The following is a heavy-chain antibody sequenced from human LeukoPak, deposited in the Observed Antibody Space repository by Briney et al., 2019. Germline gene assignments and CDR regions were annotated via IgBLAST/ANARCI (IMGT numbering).Heavy chain of an antibody. Sequence: PSETLSLTCAVYGGSFSGYYWSWIRQPPGKGLEWIGEISHSVGTNYNPSLKSRVTISVDTSKNQFSLKLSSVTAADTAVYYCARGPWDYGDYRWFDPWGQGTLVTVSS. CDR2: ISHSVGT. J-gene: IGHJ5*02. V-gene: IGHV4-34*01. CDR3: ARGPWDYGDYRWFDP. D-gene: IGHD4-17*01. CDR1: GGSFSGYY.